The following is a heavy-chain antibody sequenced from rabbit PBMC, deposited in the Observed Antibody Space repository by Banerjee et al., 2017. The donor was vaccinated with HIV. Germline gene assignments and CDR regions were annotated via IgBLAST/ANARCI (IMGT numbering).Heavy chain of an antibody. D-gene: IGHD7-1*01. J-gene: IGHJ4*01. V-gene: IGHV1S45*01. CDR2: INTSSGNT. CDR1: GTDFSTYG. Sequence: QQQLVESGGGLVTLGGSLTLTCKASGTDFSTYGISWVRQAPGKGLEWIACINTSSGNTVYASWAKGRFTISRTSSTTVTLQMTSLTAADTATYFCARDLAAVTGWNFGLWGPGTLVTVS. CDR3: ARDLAAVTGWNFGL.